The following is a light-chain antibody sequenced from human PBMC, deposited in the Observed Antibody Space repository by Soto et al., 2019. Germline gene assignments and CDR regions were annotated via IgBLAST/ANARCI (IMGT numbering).Light chain of an antibody. Sequence: VVTHAPLSLSFTPVEPASFSCSXSQILLDSGDGNTYLDWYLQKPGQSPQLLIYTVSHRASGVPDRFSGSGSDTDFTLRISRVEAEDVGVYYCMQRVNFRWTFGQGTKVDIK. V-gene: IGKV2-40*01. CDR2: TVS. J-gene: IGKJ1*01. CDR1: QILLDSGDGNTY. CDR3: MQRVNFRWT.